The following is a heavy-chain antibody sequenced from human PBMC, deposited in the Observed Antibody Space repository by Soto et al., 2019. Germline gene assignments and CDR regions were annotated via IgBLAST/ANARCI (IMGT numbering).Heavy chain of an antibody. CDR1: GGSISSYY. Sequence: SETLSLTCTVSGGSISSYYWSWIRQPPGKGLEWIGYIYYSGSTNYNPSLKSRVTISVDTSKNQFSLKLSSVTAADTAVYYCARDSPFPTGTTTVWGRGTLVTVSS. J-gene: IGHJ4*02. CDR2: IYYSGST. CDR3: ARDSPFPTGTTTV. V-gene: IGHV4-59*01. D-gene: IGHD4-17*01.